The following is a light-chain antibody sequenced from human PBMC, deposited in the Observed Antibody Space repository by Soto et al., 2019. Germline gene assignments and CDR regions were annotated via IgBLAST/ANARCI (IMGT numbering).Light chain of an antibody. Sequence: DIQMTQSPSTLSASVGDRVTITCRASQGISRWLAWYQQKPGKAPNLLIYDASSLESGVPPSFSGSGSGTEFTLTISSLQPDDFANYYCQQYNSYSFTFGGGNEVEIK. V-gene: IGKV1-5*01. J-gene: IGKJ4*01. CDR2: DAS. CDR3: QQYNSYSFT. CDR1: QGISRW.